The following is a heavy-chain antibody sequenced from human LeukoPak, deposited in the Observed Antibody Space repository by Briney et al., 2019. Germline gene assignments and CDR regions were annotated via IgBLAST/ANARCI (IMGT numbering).Heavy chain of an antibody. CDR3: ARDLGVTVRPFSLFY. V-gene: IGHV1-2*02. CDR1: GYTFTAYY. D-gene: IGHD6-6*01. J-gene: IGHJ4*02. Sequence: ASVKVSCKASGYTFTAYYMHWVRQAPGQGPEWMGWINPNSGVTNYAQKFQGRVIMTSDTSISTAYMEFSRLRSDDTAMYYCARDLGVTVRPFSLFYWGQGTLVTVSS. CDR2: INPNSGVT.